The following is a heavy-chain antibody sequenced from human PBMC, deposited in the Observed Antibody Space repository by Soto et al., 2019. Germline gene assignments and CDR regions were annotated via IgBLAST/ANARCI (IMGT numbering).Heavy chain of an antibody. CDR3: TRATTVVPFDY. CDR2: IRSKAYGGTT. CDR1: GFTFGDYA. V-gene: IGHV3-49*03. Sequence: SLSLSCTASGFTFGDYAMSWFRQAPGKGLEWVGFIRSKAYGGTTEYAASVKGRFTISRDDSKSIAYLQMNSLKTEDTAVYYCTRATTVVPFDYWGQGTLVTVSS. J-gene: IGHJ4*02. D-gene: IGHD4-17*01.